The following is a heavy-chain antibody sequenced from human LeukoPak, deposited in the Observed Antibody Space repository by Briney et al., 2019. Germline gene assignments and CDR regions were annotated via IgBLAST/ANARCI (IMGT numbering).Heavy chain of an antibody. J-gene: IGHJ4*02. V-gene: IGHV3-21*01. D-gene: IGHD3-3*01. Sequence: GGSLRLSCAASGFTFSSYAMSWVRQAPGKGLEWVSSISSSSSYIYYADSVKGRFTISRDNAKNSLYLQMNSLRAEDTAVYYCAREYYDFWSGYYPPYYFDYWGQGTLVTVSS. CDR2: ISSSSSYI. CDR3: AREYYDFWSGYYPPYYFDY. CDR1: GFTFSSYA.